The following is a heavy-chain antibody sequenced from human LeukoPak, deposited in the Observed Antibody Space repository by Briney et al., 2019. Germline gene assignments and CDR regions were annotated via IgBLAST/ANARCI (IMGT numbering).Heavy chain of an antibody. J-gene: IGHJ4*02. V-gene: IGHV4-39*02. Sequence: PSETLSLTCTVSRGSIKNSSYFWGWIRRPPGKGLEWIGSIYYSGSTYYNSSLKSRVTISIDTSKNQFSLKLNSVTAADTAVYYCATEDVVVPTAAQRPLDYWGQGTLVTVSS. CDR2: IYYSGST. D-gene: IGHD2-2*01. CDR3: ATEDVVVPTAAQRPLDY. CDR1: RGSIKNSSYF.